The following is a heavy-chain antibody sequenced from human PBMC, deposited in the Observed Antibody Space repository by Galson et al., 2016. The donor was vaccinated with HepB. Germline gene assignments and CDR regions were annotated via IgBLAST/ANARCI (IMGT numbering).Heavy chain of an antibody. D-gene: IGHD6-13*01. CDR3: ARDGGQQLVRWERLRKVYYYYPMDV. CDR1: GFSISSYS. Sequence: SLRLSCAASGFSISSYSFNWVRQAPGKGLEWVSHIGSGGSTISYADSVKGRFTISSDNAKHSLYLQMHSLRDEDTAVYYCARDGGQQLVRWERLRKVYYYYPMDVWGQGTPVTVSS. CDR2: IGSGGSTI. V-gene: IGHV3-48*02. J-gene: IGHJ6*02.